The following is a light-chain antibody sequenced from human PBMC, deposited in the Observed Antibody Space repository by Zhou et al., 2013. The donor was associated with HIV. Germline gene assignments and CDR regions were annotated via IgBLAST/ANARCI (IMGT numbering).Light chain of an antibody. J-gene: IGKJ3*01. CDR1: QSVDADH. Sequence: EIVMTQSPGTLSLSPGERATLSCRASQSVDADHLAWFQQKPGQAPRLLIYAASTRAIGIADRFSGSGSGTDFTLTISRLEPEDFAVYYCQQYGTSFTFGPGTKVEFK. V-gene: IGKV3-20*01. CDR3: QQYGTSFT. CDR2: AAS.